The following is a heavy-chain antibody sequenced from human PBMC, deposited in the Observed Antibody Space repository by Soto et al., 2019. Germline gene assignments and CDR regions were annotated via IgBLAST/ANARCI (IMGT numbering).Heavy chain of an antibody. D-gene: IGHD2-15*01. CDR1: GGTFSSYT. V-gene: IGHV1-69*02. Sequence: QVQLVQSGAEVKKPGSSVKVSCKASGGTFSSYTISWVRQAPGQGLEWMGRIIPILGIANYAQKFQGRVTITADKSTSTPYMELSSLGSEDTAVYYCATSPAGYCSGGSCETAGSDYWGQGTLVTVSS. CDR3: ATSPAGYCSGGSCETAGSDY. J-gene: IGHJ4*02. CDR2: IIPILGIA.